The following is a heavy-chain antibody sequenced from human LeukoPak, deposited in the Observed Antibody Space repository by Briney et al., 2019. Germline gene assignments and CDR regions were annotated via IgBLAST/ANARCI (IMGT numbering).Heavy chain of an antibody. CDR1: GYTFTNYG. Sequence: ASVKVSCKASGYTFTNYGISWLRQAPGQGPEWMGWISAYSGHTNYVQKLQGGVTMTTDTSTSTAYMELRSLRSDDTAVYYCARDNHSGSWSWFDPWGQGTLVSVSS. CDR3: ARDNHSGSWSWFDP. J-gene: IGHJ5*02. CDR2: ISAYSGHT. V-gene: IGHV1-18*01. D-gene: IGHD6-13*01.